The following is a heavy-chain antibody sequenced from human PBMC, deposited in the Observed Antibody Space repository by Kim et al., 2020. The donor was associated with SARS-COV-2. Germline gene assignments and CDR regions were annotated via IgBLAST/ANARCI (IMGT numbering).Heavy chain of an antibody. CDR3: ARDFLEGWEVNHYNYGMDV. D-gene: IGHD1-26*01. J-gene: IGHJ6*02. V-gene: IGHV3-33*01. Sequence: GGSLRLSCAGSGFTLTDYGMHWVRQAPGKGLEWVAVIWPDGSKEYYADSVKGRFTLSRDIPKNTLYLHMNSLRVDDTAVYYCARDFLEGWEVNHYNYGMDVWGQGTTVAVSS. CDR2: IWPDGSKE. CDR1: GFTLTDYG.